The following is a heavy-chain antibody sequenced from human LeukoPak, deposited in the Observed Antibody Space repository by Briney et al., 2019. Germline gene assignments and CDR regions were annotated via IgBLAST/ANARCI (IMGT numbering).Heavy chain of an antibody. CDR1: GGSISSSSYY. J-gene: IGHJ4*02. Sequence: SETLSLTCTVSGGSISSSSYYGSWIRLPPGKGLEWIGYIYYSGSTSYNPSLKSRVTISVDSSKNQVSLKLSSVTAADTAVYYCAGDPSYSSGWYDYWGQGTLVTVSS. CDR2: IYYSGST. D-gene: IGHD6-19*01. CDR3: AGDPSYSSGWYDY. V-gene: IGHV4-61*01.